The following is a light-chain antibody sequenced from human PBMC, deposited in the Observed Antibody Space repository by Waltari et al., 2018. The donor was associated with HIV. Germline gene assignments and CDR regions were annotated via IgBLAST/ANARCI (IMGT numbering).Light chain of an antibody. CDR1: ALPNQY. CDR2: KDN. CDR3: QSAVSKNVI. J-gene: IGLJ2*01. V-gene: IGLV3-25*03. Sequence: SYELTQPPSVSVSPGQTATITCSGDALPNQYAYWFQQKPGQAPVMVIYKDNEGPSGIPEGFTGSSSGTTVTLTISGVQAEDEADYYCQSAVSKNVIFGGGTKLTVL.